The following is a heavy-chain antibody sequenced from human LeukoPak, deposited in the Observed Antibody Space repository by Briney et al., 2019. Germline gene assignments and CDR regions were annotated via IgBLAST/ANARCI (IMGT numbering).Heavy chain of an antibody. CDR3: ARDRSGQSGYYLNSPDAFDI. Sequence: ASVTLSCKASGYTFTSYYMHWVRQAPGQGLEWMGIINPSGGSTSYAQKFQGRVTMTRDTSTSTVYMELSSLRSEDTAVYYCARDRSGQSGYYLNSPDAFDIWGQGTMVTVSS. V-gene: IGHV1-46*01. CDR1: GYTFTSYY. CDR2: INPSGGST. D-gene: IGHD3-22*01. J-gene: IGHJ3*02.